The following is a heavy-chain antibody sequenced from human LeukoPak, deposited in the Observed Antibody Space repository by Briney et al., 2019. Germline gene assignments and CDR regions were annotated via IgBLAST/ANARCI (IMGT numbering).Heavy chain of an antibody. CDR3: ALARDGYNSYFDY. V-gene: IGHV5-51*01. J-gene: IGHJ4*02. CDR1: GYSFTSYW. Sequence: GESLKISCKGSGYSFTSYWIGCVRQMPAKGLEWMGIIYPGDSDTRYSPSFQGQVTISADKSISTAYLQWSSLKASDTAIYYCALARDGYNSYFDYWGQGTLVTVSS. D-gene: IGHD5-24*01. CDR2: IYPGDSDT.